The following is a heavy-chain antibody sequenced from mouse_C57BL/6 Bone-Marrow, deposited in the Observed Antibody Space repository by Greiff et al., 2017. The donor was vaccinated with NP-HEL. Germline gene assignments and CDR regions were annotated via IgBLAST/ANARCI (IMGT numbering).Heavy chain of an antibody. D-gene: IGHD1-1*01. J-gene: IGHJ3*01. CDR3: ARSDYYPSY. CDR1: GYTFTDYY. Sequence: EVKLQQSGPELVKPGASVKISCKASGYTFTDYYMNWVKQSHGKSLEWIGDINPNNGGTSYNQKFKGKATLTVDKSSSTAYMELRSLTSEDSAVYYCARSDYYPSYWGQGTLVTVSA. V-gene: IGHV1-26*01. CDR2: INPNNGGT.